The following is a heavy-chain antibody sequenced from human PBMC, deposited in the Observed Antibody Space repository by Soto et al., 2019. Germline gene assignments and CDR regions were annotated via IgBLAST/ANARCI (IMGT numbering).Heavy chain of an antibody. Sequence: PSETLSLTCTVSGGSVSSGSYYWSWIRQPPGKGLEWIGYIYYSGSTNYNPSLKSRVTISVDTSKNQFSLKLSSVTAADTAVYYCARGQWELGFDPWGQG. CDR1: GGSVSSGSYY. J-gene: IGHJ5*02. V-gene: IGHV4-61*01. CDR2: IYYSGST. CDR3: ARGQWELGFDP. D-gene: IGHD1-26*01.